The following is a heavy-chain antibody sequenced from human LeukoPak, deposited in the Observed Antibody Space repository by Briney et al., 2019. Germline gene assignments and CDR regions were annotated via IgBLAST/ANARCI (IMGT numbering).Heavy chain of an antibody. J-gene: IGHJ3*02. V-gene: IGHV3-53*01. Sequence: AGGSLRLSCGASGFTFSDYYMSWVRQAPGKGLEWVSVIYSGGSTYHADSVKGRFTISRDNSKNTLYLQMNSLRAEDTAVYYCARGPRGPDAFDIWGQGTMVTVSS. CDR2: IYSGGST. D-gene: IGHD3-10*01. CDR1: GFTFSDYY. CDR3: ARGPRGPDAFDI.